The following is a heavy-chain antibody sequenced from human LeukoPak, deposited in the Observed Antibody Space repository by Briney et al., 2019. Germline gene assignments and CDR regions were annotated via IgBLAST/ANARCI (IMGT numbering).Heavy chain of an antibody. Sequence: ASVKVSCKASGYTFTGYYMHWVRQAPGQGLEWMGWINPNSGGTNYAQKFQGRVTMTRDTPISTAYMELSRLRSDDTAVYYCARDLSFIGYYFDYWGQGTLVTVSS. CDR3: ARDLSFIGYYFDY. J-gene: IGHJ4*02. D-gene: IGHD2-15*01. CDR1: GYTFTGYY. CDR2: INPNSGGT. V-gene: IGHV1-2*02.